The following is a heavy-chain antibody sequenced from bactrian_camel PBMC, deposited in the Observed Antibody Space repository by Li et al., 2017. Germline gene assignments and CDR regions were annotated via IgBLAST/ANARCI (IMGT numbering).Heavy chain of an antibody. Sequence: HVQLVESGGGSVRAGGSLRLSCVASEYIFNTNCMGWFRQGPAKEREGVASIGTGGGTTFYADSVKGRFTVFRDNTKLTLTMQMNSLKPEDTATYYCAAGHNCNEDELHYWGQGTQVTVS. J-gene: IGHJ4*01. CDR3: AAGHNCNEDELHY. D-gene: IGHD1*01. V-gene: IGHV3S54*01. CDR1: EYIFNTNC. CDR2: IGTGGGTT.